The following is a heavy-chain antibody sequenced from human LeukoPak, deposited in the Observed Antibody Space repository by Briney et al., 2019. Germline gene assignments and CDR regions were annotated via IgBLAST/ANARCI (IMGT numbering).Heavy chain of an antibody. Sequence: KPSETLSLTCAVYGGSFSGYYWSWLRQPPGKGLEWIGEINHSGSTNYNPSLKSRVTISVDTSKNQFSLKLSSVTAADTAVYYCARGQRDFRSGYYTGLNWFDPWGQGTLVTVSS. J-gene: IGHJ5*02. V-gene: IGHV4-34*01. CDR1: GGSFSGYY. CDR3: ARGQRDFRSGYYTGLNWFDP. CDR2: INHSGST. D-gene: IGHD3-3*01.